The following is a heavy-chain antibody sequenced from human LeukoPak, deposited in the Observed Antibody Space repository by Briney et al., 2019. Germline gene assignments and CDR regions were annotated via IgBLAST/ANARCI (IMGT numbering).Heavy chain of an antibody. J-gene: IGHJ4*02. CDR1: GGSISSYY. CDR2: IYTSGST. CDR3: ARGHDSSGYPYYFDY. V-gene: IGHV4-4*07. D-gene: IGHD3-22*01. Sequence: TSETLSLTCTVSGGSISSYYWSWIRQPAGKGLEWIGRIYTSGSTNYNPSLKSRVTMSVDTSKNQFSLKLSSVTAADTAVYYCARGHDSSGYPYYFDYWGQGTLVTVSS.